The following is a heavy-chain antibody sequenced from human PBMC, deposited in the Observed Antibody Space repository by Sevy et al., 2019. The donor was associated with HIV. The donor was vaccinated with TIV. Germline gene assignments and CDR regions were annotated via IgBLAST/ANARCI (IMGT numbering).Heavy chain of an antibody. CDR3: AKDGAVVPAALTDY. CDR1: GFTFSSYA. D-gene: IGHD2-2*01. Sequence: GGSLRLSCAASGFTFSSYAMSWVRQAPGKGLEWVSAISGSGGSTYYADSVKGRFTISRDNSKNTLYLQMNSLRAEDTAVYYCAKDGAVVPAALTDYWGQGTLVTVPS. J-gene: IGHJ4*02. V-gene: IGHV3-23*01. CDR2: ISGSGGST.